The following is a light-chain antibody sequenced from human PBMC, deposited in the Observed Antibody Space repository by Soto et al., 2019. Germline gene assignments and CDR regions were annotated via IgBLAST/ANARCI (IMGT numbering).Light chain of an antibody. CDR3: ATWDGSLPGEV. J-gene: IGLJ2*01. CDR2: DNN. CDR1: SSNIGNNY. V-gene: IGLV1-51*01. Sequence: QSVLTQSPSVSAAPGQKVTISCSGSSSNIGNNYVSWYQQVPGTAPKLLIYDNNKRSSGIPDRFSGSKSGTSGTLDITGLQTGDEADYYCATWDGSLPGEVFGGGTKLTVL.